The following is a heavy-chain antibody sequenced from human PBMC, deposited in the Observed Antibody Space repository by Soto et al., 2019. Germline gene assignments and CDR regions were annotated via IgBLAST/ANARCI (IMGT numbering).Heavy chain of an antibody. D-gene: IGHD3-10*01. J-gene: IGHJ4*02. CDR3: ARGWYGEY. V-gene: IGHV1-18*01. CDR1: GYAFTTYG. Sequence: QVHLVQSGAEVKKPGASVKVSCKGSGYAFTTYGITWVRQAPGQGLEWMGWISAHNGKTNYPHKLQGRVTVTRETSTSTAYMELRCLRYDATAVYYCARGWYGEYWGPGALVTVSS. CDR2: ISAHNGKT.